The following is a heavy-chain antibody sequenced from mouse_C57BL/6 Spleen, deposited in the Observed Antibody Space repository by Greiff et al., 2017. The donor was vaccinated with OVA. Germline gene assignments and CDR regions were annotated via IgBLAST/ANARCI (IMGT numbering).Heavy chain of an antibody. D-gene: IGHD1-1*01. V-gene: IGHV1-82*01. CDR3: ARGGSRESHYAMDY. J-gene: IGHJ4*01. CDR1: GYAFSSSW. Sequence: QVQLQQSGPELVKPGASVKISCKASGYAFSSSWMNWVKQRPGKGLEWIGRIYPGDGDTNYNGKFKGKATLTADKSSSTAYMQLSSLTSEDSAVYFCARGGSRESHYAMDYWGQGTSVTVSS. CDR2: IYPGDGDT.